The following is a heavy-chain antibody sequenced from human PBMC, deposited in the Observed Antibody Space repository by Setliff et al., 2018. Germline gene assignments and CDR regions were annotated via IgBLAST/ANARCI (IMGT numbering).Heavy chain of an antibody. D-gene: IGHD3-22*01. CDR2: TFYSGST. CDR1: GGSISISGYY. Sequence: SLTCTVSGGSISISGYYWGWIRQPPGKGLEWIGSTFYSGSTYYNPSLKSRVSISVDTSKNQFSLRLSSVTAADTAVYYCARDHHYYDNHLDYWGQGTLVTVSS. CDR3: ARDHHYYDNHLDY. V-gene: IGHV4-39*07. J-gene: IGHJ4*02.